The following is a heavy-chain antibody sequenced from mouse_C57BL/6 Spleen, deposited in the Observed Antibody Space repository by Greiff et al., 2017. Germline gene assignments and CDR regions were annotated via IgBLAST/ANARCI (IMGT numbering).Heavy chain of an antibody. CDR1: GYAFSSYW. J-gene: IGHJ3*01. CDR2: IYPGDGDT. D-gene: IGHD1-1*01. CDR3: AVNYVAWFAY. V-gene: IGHV1-80*01. Sequence: VKLMESGAELVKPGASVKISCKASGYAFSSYWMNWVKQRPGKGLEWIGQIYPGDGDTNYNGKFKGKATLTADKSSSTAYMQLSSLTSEDSAVYFCAVNYVAWFAYWGQGTLVTVSA.